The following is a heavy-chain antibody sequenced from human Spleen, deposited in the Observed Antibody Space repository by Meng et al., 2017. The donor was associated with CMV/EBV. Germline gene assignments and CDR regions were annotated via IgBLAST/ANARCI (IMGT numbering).Heavy chain of an antibody. D-gene: IGHD6-6*01. CDR2: ISAFNGNT. CDR3: ARDLPSIAARPYYYYGMDV. V-gene: IGHV1-18*01. J-gene: IGHJ6*02. CDR1: GYTFTSYG. Sequence: ASVKVSCKASGYTFTSYGISWVRQAPGQGLEWMGWISAFNGNTNYAQKLQGRVTMTTDTSTSTAYMELRSPRSDDTAVYYCARDLPSIAARPYYYYGMDVWGQGTTVTVSS.